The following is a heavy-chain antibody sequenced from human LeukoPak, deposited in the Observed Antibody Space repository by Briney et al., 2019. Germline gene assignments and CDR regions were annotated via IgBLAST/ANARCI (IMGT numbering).Heavy chain of an antibody. CDR3: ARGGQRWLQFPYDY. Sequence: ASVKVSCKASGHTFTNYHIHWVRQAPGQGLEWMGILTPRGDITNYAQKFQGRVTMTRDTSTSTIYMELSSLISEDTAVYYCARGGQRWLQFPYDYWGQGTVVTVSS. D-gene: IGHD5-24*01. CDR1: GHTFTNYH. CDR2: LTPRGDIT. J-gene: IGHJ4*02. V-gene: IGHV1-46*01.